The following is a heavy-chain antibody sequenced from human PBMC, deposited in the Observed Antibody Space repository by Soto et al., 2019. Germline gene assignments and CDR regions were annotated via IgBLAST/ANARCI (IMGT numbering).Heavy chain of an antibody. CDR2: INPNRGGT. J-gene: IGHJ4*02. CDR1: GYTFTGYY. V-gene: IGHV1-2*02. CDR3: ARGRSSSWHFDY. D-gene: IGHD6-13*01. Sequence: ASVKVSCKASGYTFTGYYMHWVRQAPGQGLEWMGWINPNRGGTNYAQKFQGRVTMTRDTSISTAYMELSRLRSDDTAVYYCARGRSSSWHFDYWGQGTLVTVSS.